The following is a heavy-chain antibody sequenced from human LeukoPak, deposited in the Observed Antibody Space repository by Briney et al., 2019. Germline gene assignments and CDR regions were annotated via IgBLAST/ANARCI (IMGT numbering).Heavy chain of an antibody. Sequence: HPGGSLRLSCAASGFTFSTYAMTWVRQAPGKGLEWVSTISSSGDGTYYADSVKGRFTISRDNAKNSLYLQMNSLRAEDTAVYYCARGRSVAAGTTTISPFDYWGQGTLVTVSS. V-gene: IGHV3-23*01. J-gene: IGHJ4*02. D-gene: IGHD6-13*01. CDR3: ARGRSVAAGTTTISPFDY. CDR2: ISSSGDGT. CDR1: GFTFSTYA.